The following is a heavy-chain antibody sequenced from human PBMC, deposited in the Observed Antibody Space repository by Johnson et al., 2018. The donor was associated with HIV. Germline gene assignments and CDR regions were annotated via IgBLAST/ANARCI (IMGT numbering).Heavy chain of an antibody. CDR2: ISYDGSSK. D-gene: IGHD6-13*01. J-gene: IGHJ3*02. CDR3: ARSGGYPNAFDM. CDR1: GFTFSSYG. V-gene: IGHV3-30*03. Sequence: VQLVESGGGVVQPGRSLRLSCAASGFTFSSYGLHWVRQAPGKGLEWVAVISYDGSSKFYADSVTGRFAISRDNSKNTLYLQMNSLRAEDTAVYYCARSGGYPNAFDMWGQGTMVSVSS.